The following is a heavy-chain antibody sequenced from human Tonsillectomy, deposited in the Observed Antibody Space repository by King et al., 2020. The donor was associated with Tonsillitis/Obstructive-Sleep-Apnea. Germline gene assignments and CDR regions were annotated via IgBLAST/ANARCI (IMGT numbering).Heavy chain of an antibody. CDR3: ARDSGGDSDAFAI. J-gene: IGHJ3*02. CDR1: GFTVSSNY. CDR2: IYAGGTP. V-gene: IGHV3-66*01. Sequence: VQLVQSGGGLVQPGGSLRLSCAASGFTVSSNYMTWVRQGPGKGLEWVSVIYAGGTPFYAYSVKGRFTISRDNSKNTLYLQMNSLRAEDTAVYYCARDSGGDSDAFAIWGQGTMVTVSS. D-gene: IGHD2-21*02.